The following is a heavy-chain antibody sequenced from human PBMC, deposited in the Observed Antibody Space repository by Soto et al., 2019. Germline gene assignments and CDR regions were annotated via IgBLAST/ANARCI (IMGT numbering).Heavy chain of an antibody. CDR3: ARLAPVDVYYYYGMDV. CDR2: IDPSDSYT. Sequence: PGDSLKISCKGSGYSFTSYWISWVRQMPGKGLEWMGRIDPSDSYTNYSPSFQGHVTISADKSISTAYLQWSSLKASDTAMYYCARLAPVDVYYYYGMDVWGQGTTVTVSS. D-gene: IGHD3-16*01. CDR1: GYSFTSYW. V-gene: IGHV5-10-1*01. J-gene: IGHJ6*02.